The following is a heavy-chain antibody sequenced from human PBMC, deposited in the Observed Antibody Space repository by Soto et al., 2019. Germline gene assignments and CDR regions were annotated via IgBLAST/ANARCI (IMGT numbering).Heavy chain of an antibody. V-gene: IGHV1-2*02. CDR2: IDPRSGGT. Sequence: HGQLVKSGTEGKKPGASVRVSCMVSGYPFTTYYIHWVRQAPGQGLEWMGWIDPRSGGTVYEQKFQGRVTMTRDTSISTVYMDLSGLTSDDTALYYCATDDYGIFPYWGQGSLVTVSS. J-gene: IGHJ4*02. D-gene: IGHD3-10*01. CDR1: GYPFTTYY. CDR3: ATDDYGIFPY.